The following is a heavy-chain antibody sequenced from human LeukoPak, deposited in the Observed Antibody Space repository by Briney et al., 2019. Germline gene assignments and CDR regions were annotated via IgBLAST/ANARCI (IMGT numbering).Heavy chain of an antibody. D-gene: IGHD2-2*01. CDR1: GYTLTELS. J-gene: IGHJ4*02. CDR3: ARVGCSSTSCSLAVFDY. V-gene: IGHV1-24*01. Sequence: GASVKVSCKVSGYTLTELSMHWVRQAPGKGLEWMGGFDPEDGETIYAQKFQGGVTMTRDTSISTAFMEVSRLRSDDTAVYYCARVGCSSTSCSLAVFDYWGQGTLVTVSS. CDR2: FDPEDGET.